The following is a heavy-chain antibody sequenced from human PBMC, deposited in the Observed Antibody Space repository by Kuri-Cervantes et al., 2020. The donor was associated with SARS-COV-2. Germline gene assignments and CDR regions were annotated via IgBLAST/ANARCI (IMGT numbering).Heavy chain of an antibody. Sequence: ESLKISCTVSGGSISSYYWSWIRQPAGKGLEWIGRIYTSGSTNYNPSLKSRVTMSVDTSKNQFSLKLSSVTAADTAVYYCARGDERRTTRTFDYWGQGTLVTVSS. V-gene: IGHV4-4*07. CDR1: GGSISSYY. D-gene: IGHD1-1*01. CDR3: ARGDERRTTRTFDY. J-gene: IGHJ4*02. CDR2: IYTSGST.